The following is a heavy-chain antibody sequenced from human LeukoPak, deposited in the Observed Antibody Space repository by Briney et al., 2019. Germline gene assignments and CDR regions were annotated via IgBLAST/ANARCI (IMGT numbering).Heavy chain of an antibody. CDR3: AKEAGYSGYDYPDY. J-gene: IGHJ4*02. CDR2: ISGSGYST. Sequence: GGSLRLSCAASGFTFSSYAMSCVRQAPGEGREWVSAISGSGYSTYYADSVKGRFTISRDNSKNTLYLQMNSLRAEDTAVYYCAKEAGYSGYDYPDYWGQGTLVTVSS. CDR1: GFTFSSYA. D-gene: IGHD5-12*01. V-gene: IGHV3-23*01.